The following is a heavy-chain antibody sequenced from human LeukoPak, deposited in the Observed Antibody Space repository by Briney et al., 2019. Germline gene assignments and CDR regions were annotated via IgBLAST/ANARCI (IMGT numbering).Heavy chain of an antibody. Sequence: GGSLRLSCAASGFTVSSNYMSWVRQAPGKGLEWVSVIYSGGSTYYADSVKGRFTISRDNSKNTLYLQMNSLRAEDTAVYYCAREVSGFKDAFDIWGQGTMVTVSS. V-gene: IGHV3-53*01. CDR3: AREVSGFKDAFDI. J-gene: IGHJ3*02. D-gene: IGHD3-10*01. CDR2: IYSGGST. CDR1: GFTVSSNY.